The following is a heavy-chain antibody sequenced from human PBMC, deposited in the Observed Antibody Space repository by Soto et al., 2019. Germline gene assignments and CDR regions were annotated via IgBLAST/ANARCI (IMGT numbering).Heavy chain of an antibody. V-gene: IGHV5-51*01. J-gene: IGHJ4*02. D-gene: IGHD2-2*02. CDR2: IYPGDSDT. CDR3: ATGGYCSDTTCYNFFDY. Sequence: GQSLTLSCPVSGYRFTPYFIGCVRQLPRKGLEWMGIIYPGDSDTRYSPSFQGQVTISADKSISTAYLQWSSLKASDTAIYYCATGGYCSDTTCYNFFDYWGKGTLVT. CDR1: GYRFTPYF.